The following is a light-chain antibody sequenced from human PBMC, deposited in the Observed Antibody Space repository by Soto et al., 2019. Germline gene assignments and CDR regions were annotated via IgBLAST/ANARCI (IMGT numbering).Light chain of an antibody. Sequence: EIVITQSPATLSVAPGEKETLCCRASLTVSDNYLAWYQQKAGPAPRLVIYDASSRATVIPDRFSASGSGTDFTLTTSRLEPEDFAVYYCHQYSSAPLPFGQGTKV. CDR1: LTVSDNY. J-gene: IGKJ1*01. V-gene: IGKV3D-20*01. CDR2: DAS. CDR3: HQYSSAPLP.